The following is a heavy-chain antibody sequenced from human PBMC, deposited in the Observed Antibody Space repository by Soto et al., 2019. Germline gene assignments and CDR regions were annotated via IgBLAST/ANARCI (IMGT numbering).Heavy chain of an antibody. J-gene: IGHJ5*02. Sequence: SVKVSCKASGYTFTNYGISWVRQAPGQGLEWMGWISAENDNTKYAQKLQGRVTMTTDTSTSTAYMELRSLRSDDTAVYYCARRRGTSGWFWFDPWGQGTLVTVSS. CDR2: ISAENDNT. CDR1: GYTFTNYG. V-gene: IGHV1-18*01. CDR3: ARRRGTSGWFWFDP. D-gene: IGHD6-19*01.